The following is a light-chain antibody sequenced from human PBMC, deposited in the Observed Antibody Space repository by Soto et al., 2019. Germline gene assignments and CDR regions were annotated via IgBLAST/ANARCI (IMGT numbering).Light chain of an antibody. V-gene: IGLV2-14*01. CDR1: SSDVGGYNS. Sequence: QSVLTQPASVSGSPGQSITISCTGTSSDVGGYNSVSWYRQDPGKAPKLIIYAVTYRPSGVSNRFSGSKSGNTASLTISRLQSEDEADYHCSSFTSSITYVFGTGTKVTVL. CDR2: AVT. CDR3: SSFTSSITYV. J-gene: IGLJ1*01.